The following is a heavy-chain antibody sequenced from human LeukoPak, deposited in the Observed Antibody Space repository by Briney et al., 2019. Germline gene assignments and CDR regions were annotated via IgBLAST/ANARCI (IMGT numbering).Heavy chain of an antibody. V-gene: IGHV3-23*01. CDR1: GFTFSSYA. CDR2: ISGSGAST. D-gene: IGHD3-22*01. CDR3: AKQPGSVVDSSGSLSRH. J-gene: IGHJ4*02. Sequence: GGSLRLSCAASGFTFSSYAMSWVRQAPGKGLEWVSTISGSGASTYYADSVKGRFTISRDNSKNTLYLQMDSLRAEDTAVYYCAKQPGSVVDSSGSLSRHWGQGTLVTVSS.